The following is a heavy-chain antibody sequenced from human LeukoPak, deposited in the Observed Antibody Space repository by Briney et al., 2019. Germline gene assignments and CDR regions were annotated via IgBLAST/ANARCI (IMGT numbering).Heavy chain of an antibody. D-gene: IGHD5-24*01. V-gene: IGHV3-30*18. J-gene: IGHJ3*02. CDR3: AKVDGRWLQSNAFDI. CDR1: GFTFSSYG. CDR2: ISYDGSNK. Sequence: GGSLRLSCAASGFTFSSYGMHWVRQAPGKGLEWVAVISYDGSNKYYADSVKGRFTISRDNSKNTLYLQMNSLRAEDTAVYYCAKVDGRWLQSNAFDIWGQGTMVTVSS.